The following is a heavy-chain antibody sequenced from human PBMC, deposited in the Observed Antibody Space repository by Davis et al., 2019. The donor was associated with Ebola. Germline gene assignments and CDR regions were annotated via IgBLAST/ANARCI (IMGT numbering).Heavy chain of an antibody. CDR3: ARAGTYDFWSGYLVDYYYYMDV. J-gene: IGHJ6*03. V-gene: IGHV1-3*01. D-gene: IGHD3-3*01. CDR1: GYTFTSYA. Sequence: ASVKVSCKASGYTFTSYAMHWVRQAPGQRLEWMGWINAGNGNTKYSQKFQGRVTITRDTSASTAYMELSSLRSEDTAVYYCARAGTYDFWSGYLVDYYYYMDVWGKGTTVTVSS. CDR2: INAGNGNT.